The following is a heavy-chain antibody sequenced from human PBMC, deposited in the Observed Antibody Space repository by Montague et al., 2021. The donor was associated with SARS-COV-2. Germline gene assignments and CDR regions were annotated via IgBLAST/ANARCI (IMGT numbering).Heavy chain of an antibody. CDR1: GYSFTSYW. CDR2: IYPGDSDT. Sequence: QSGAEVKKPGESLQISCKGSGYSFTSYWIGWVRQMPGKGLEWMGIIYPGDSDTRYSPSFQGQVTISADKSISTAYLQWSSLKASDTAMYYCASLSYYYDSSGYDFSFDYWGQGTLVTVSS. V-gene: IGHV5-51*01. J-gene: IGHJ4*02. CDR3: ASLSYYYDSSGYDFSFDY. D-gene: IGHD3-22*01.